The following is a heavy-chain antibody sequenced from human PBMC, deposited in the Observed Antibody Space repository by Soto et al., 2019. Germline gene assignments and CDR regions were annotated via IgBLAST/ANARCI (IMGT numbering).Heavy chain of an antibody. V-gene: IGHV3-23*01. CDR2: ISGSGGST. Sequence: PGGSLRLSCAASGFTFSSYAMSWVRQAPGKGLEWVSAISGSGGSTYYADSVKGRFTISRDNSKNTLYLQMNSLRAEDTAVYYCARDWYYDSSGYSPFDYWGQGTLVTVSS. CDR1: GFTFSSYA. CDR3: ARDWYYDSSGYSPFDY. D-gene: IGHD3-22*01. J-gene: IGHJ4*02.